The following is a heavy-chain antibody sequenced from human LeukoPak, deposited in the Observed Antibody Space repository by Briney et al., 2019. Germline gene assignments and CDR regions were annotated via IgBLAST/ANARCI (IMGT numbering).Heavy chain of an antibody. CDR2: IYYRGST. J-gene: IGHJ3*02. CDR1: GGSISSGDYY. V-gene: IGHV4-39*01. D-gene: IGHD2-21*02. Sequence: SETLSLTCTVSGGSISSGDYYWGWIRQPPGKGLDWIGSIYYRGSTYYNPSLKSRVTISVDTSKNQFSLKLSSVTAADTAVYYCARRAYCGDGCRSDAFDIWGQGTMVTVSS. CDR3: ARRAYCGDGCRSDAFDI.